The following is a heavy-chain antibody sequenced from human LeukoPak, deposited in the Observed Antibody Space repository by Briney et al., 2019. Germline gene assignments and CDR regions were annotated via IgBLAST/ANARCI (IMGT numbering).Heavy chain of an antibody. CDR1: GFTFSSYA. D-gene: IGHD3-3*01. Sequence: GGSLRLSCAASGFTFSSYAMSWVRQAPGKGLEWVSYIISSSSTIYYADSVKGRFTISRDNAKNSLYLQINSLRAEDTAVYYCARSMGVDWGQGTLVPVSS. V-gene: IGHV3-48*01. CDR2: IISSSSTI. J-gene: IGHJ4*02. CDR3: ARSMGVD.